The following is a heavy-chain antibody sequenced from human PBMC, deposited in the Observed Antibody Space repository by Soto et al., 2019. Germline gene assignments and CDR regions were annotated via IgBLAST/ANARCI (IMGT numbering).Heavy chain of an antibody. CDR1: GGSISSGGYS. CDR2: IYHSGST. D-gene: IGHD3-3*01. CDR3: ARALTYYDFWSGYRWFDP. Sequence: SETLSLTCAVSGGSISSGGYSWSWIRQPPGKGLEWIGYIYHSGSTYYNPSLKGRVTISVDRSKNQFSLKLSSVTAADTAVYYCARALTYYDFWSGYRWFDPWGQGTLVPVSS. V-gene: IGHV4-30-2*01. J-gene: IGHJ5*02.